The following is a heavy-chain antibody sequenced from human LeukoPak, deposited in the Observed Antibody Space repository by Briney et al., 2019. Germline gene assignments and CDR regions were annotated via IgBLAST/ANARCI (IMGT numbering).Heavy chain of an antibody. D-gene: IGHD4-11*01. CDR1: GYSISNGYN. CDR3: ARTYINFSNYFDP. V-gene: IGHV4-38-2*02. CDR2: ISHTRST. J-gene: IGHJ5*02. Sequence: PSETLSLTCTVSGYSISNGYNWGWVRQPPGKGLECIGSISHTRSTYYNPSLESRVTISLDTSNNQFSLELSSVTAADTAVYYCARTYINFSNYFDPWGQGSLVTVSS.